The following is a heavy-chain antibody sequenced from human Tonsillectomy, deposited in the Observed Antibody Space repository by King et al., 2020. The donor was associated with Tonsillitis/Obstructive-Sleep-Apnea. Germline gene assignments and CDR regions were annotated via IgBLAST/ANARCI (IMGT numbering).Heavy chain of an antibody. CDR2: ISYDGSSK. CDR3: ARDTSSGARGVTPFKMWVV. V-gene: IGHV3-30*04. D-gene: IGHD3-10*01. CDR1: GFIFSTYA. Sequence: VQLVESGGGVVQPGRSLRLPCAASGFIFSTYAMHWVRQAPGKGLEWVALISYDGSSKYYADSVKGRFTISRDNSKNTLYLQMNSLRAEDTAVYYCARDTSSGARGVTPFKMWVVWGRGTLVTVSA. J-gene: IGHJ4*02.